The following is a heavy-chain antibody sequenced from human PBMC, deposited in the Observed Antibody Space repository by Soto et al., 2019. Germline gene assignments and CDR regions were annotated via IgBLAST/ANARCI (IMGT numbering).Heavy chain of an antibody. D-gene: IGHD2-21*01. J-gene: IGHJ4*02. V-gene: IGHV1-8*02. Sequence: GASVKVSCKASGHPLTNYEINWVRQATVQGLEWMGVMNPNNGRTNYAPKFQGRVTMTRDTPTSTAYMELSSLTSEDTAVYYCARGAQPIAGWRQGALVAVS. CDR3: ARGAQPIAG. CDR1: GHPLTNYE. CDR2: MNPNNGRT.